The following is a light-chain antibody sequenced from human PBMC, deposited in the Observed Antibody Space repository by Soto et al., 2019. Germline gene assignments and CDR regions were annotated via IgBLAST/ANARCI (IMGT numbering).Light chain of an antibody. CDR2: WAS. CDR3: QQYYGTPLT. V-gene: IGKV4-1*01. Sequence: DIVMTQSPDSLAVSLGERATINCKSSQSVLYSSNNKNYLAWYQQKPGQPPKLLIYWASTRESGVPDRFSGSGSGTDFTLTISSLQAEDVAVYYCQQYYGTPLTFGGGNKVRSN. J-gene: IGKJ4*01. CDR1: QSVLYSSNNKNY.